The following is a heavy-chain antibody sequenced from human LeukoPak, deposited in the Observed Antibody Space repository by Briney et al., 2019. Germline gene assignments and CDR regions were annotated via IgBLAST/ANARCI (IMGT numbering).Heavy chain of an antibody. V-gene: IGHV4-59*01. CDR3: ARHIFGHLFDY. Sequence: SETLSLTCTVSGGSISSYYWSWIRQPPGKGLEWIGYIYYSGSTNYNPSLKSRVTISVDTSKNQFSLKLSSVTAADTAVYYCARHIFGHLFDYWGQGTLVLVSS. CDR2: IYYSGST. CDR1: GGSISSYY. D-gene: IGHD3-3*02. J-gene: IGHJ4*02.